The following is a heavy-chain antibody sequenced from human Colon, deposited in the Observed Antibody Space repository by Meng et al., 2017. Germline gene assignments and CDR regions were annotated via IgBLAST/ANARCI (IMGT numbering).Heavy chain of an antibody. CDR1: GGSISSGSYY. CDR2: IYYSGST. V-gene: IGHV4-31*01. D-gene: IGHD2-2*01. Sequence: QVPLQGSGPRLVKPSQTLSLTCTVSGGSISSGSYYWSSIRQHPGKGLEWIGYIYYSGSTYYNPSLKTLVTISVDTSKNQFSLKLSSVTAADTAVYYCARGWGYCSSTSCYFLDYWGQGTLVTVPS. CDR3: ARGWGYCSSTSCYFLDY. J-gene: IGHJ4*02.